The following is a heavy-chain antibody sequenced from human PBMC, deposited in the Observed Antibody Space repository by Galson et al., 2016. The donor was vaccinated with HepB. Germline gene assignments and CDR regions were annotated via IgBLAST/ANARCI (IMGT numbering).Heavy chain of an antibody. CDR1: GGTLSSFA. D-gene: IGHD2-15*01. CDR3: ARSPGYCSGGSCRPTWFAP. CDR2: TIPIFGTP. Sequence: SVKVSCKASGGTLSSFAISWVRQAPGQGLEWMGGTIPIFGTPIYAQKFQGRVTITADDSTRVAHMELRTLTSDDTAVYYCARSPGYCSGGSCRPTWFAPWGQGTLVTVSS. V-gene: IGHV1-69*13. J-gene: IGHJ5*02.